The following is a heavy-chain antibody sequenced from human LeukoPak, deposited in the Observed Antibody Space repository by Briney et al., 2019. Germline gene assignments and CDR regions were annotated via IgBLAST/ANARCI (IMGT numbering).Heavy chain of an antibody. Sequence: PGGSLRLSCAASGFTFSTYNMNWVRQAQGKGLEWVSSITSGGTYTYYADSVKGRFTTSRDYAKNSPSLQLSSLRAEDTAVYYCARGHYDILTASYKWTPDYWGQGILVTVSS. J-gene: IGHJ4*02. CDR2: ITSGGTYT. D-gene: IGHD3-9*01. CDR1: GFTFSTYN. CDR3: ARGHYDILTASYKWTPDY. V-gene: IGHV3-21*06.